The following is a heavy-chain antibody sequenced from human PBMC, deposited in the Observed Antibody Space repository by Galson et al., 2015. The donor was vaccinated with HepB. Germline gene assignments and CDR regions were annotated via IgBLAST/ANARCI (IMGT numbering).Heavy chain of an antibody. CDR3: VIDLSTTVIINSNFHS. V-gene: IGHV3-15*01. CDR1: GFTFSNVW. CDR2: IKSKTDGGTT. Sequence: SLRLSCAASGFTFSNVWMNWVRQAPGKGLEWVGRIKSKTDGGTTDFAAPVKGRFTISRDDSKNTLYLQMNSLKTEDTAVYSCVIDLSTTVIINSNFHSWGQGTLVTVST. J-gene: IGHJ4*02. D-gene: IGHD3-9*01.